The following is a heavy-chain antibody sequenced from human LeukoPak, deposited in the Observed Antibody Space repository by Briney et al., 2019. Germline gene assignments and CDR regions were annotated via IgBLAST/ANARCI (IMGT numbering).Heavy chain of an antibody. D-gene: IGHD3-10*01. V-gene: IGHV1-2*02. Sequence: ASVKVPCKASGYTFTGYYMHWVRQAPGQGLEWMGWINPNSGGTNYAQKFQGRVTMTRDTSISTAYMELSRLRSDDTAVYYCARGAVLWFGESKFDYWGQGTLVTVSS. CDR3: ARGAVLWFGESKFDY. CDR2: INPNSGGT. J-gene: IGHJ4*02. CDR1: GYTFTGYY.